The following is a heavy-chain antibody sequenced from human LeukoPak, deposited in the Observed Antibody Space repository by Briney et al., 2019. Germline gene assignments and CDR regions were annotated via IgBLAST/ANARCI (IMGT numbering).Heavy chain of an antibody. CDR1: GGSISSYY. J-gene: IGHJ4*02. D-gene: IGHD2-15*01. Sequence: SETLSLTCTVSGGSISSYYWSWIRQPPGKGLEWIGYIYYSGSTNYNPSLKSRVTISVDTSKNQFSLKLSSVTAADTTVYYCARAYCSGGSCYSDYWGQGTLVTVSS. CDR2: IYYSGST. V-gene: IGHV4-59*01. CDR3: ARAYCSGGSCYSDY.